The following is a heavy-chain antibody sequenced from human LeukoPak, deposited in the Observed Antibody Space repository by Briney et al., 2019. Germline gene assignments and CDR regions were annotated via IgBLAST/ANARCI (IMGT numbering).Heavy chain of an antibody. CDR3: AKGLQWELPFDY. D-gene: IGHD1-26*01. CDR2: ISGSGSR. Sequence: LGESLKISCAASGFTFSSYAMSWVRQAPGKGLEWVSAISGSGSRYYADSVKGRFTISRDNSKNTLYLQMNSLKAEDTAVYYCAKGLQWELPFDYWGQGTLVTVSS. CDR1: GFTFSSYA. V-gene: IGHV3-23*01. J-gene: IGHJ4*02.